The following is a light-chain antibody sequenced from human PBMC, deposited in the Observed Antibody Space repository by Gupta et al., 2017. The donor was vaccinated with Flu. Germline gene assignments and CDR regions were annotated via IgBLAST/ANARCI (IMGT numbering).Light chain of an antibody. CDR2: GAS. CDR3: QQSYSTPYS. CDR1: RSISTY. V-gene: IGKV1-39*01. J-gene: IGKJ2*03. Sequence: DIQMTQSPSSLSTSVGDRVTITCRASRSISTYLNWYQQKPGKAPQVLISGASNLQSGVPSRFSGSGSGTDFTLTISSLQPEDFATYYCQQSYSTPYSFGQGTRLEIK.